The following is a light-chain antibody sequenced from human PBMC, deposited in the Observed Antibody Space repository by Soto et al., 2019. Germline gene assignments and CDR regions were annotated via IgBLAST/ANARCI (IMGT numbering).Light chain of an antibody. CDR1: QSISSW. Sequence: DIQMTQSPSTLSASVGDRVTITCRASQSISSWLAWYQQKPGKAPNLLIYKASTLESGVPSRFSGSGSGAEFTLTISSRQPDDFGTYYCQQYHSFPGTFGQGTKVETK. CDR2: KAS. J-gene: IGKJ1*01. V-gene: IGKV1-5*03. CDR3: QQYHSFPGT.